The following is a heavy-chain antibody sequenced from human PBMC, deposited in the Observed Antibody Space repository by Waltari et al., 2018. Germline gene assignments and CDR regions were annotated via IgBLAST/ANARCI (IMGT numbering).Heavy chain of an antibody. J-gene: IGHJ6*02. V-gene: IGHV1-46*01. CDR3: ALDRGALWMDV. Sequence: QVQLVQSGAEVKKPGASVKISCKTSEYTVTSSYIHWVRQAPGQGLEWMGIINPSGGSTIYAQKFQGRVTMTRDTSTSTVYMELSSLRSEDTAVYYCALDRGALWMDVWGQGTTVTVSS. D-gene: IGHD2-21*01. CDR1: EYTVTSSY. CDR2: INPSGGST.